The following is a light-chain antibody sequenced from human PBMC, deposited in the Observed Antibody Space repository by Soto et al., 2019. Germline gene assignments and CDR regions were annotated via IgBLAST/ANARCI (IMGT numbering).Light chain of an antibody. CDR2: DAS. Sequence: GDRVTITCRASQSLSSWLVWYQQKPGKAPKLLIYDASSLESGVPSRFSGSGSGTEFTLTISSLQPDDFATYYCQQYNSWTFGQGTKVEIK. J-gene: IGKJ1*01. CDR1: QSLSSW. CDR3: QQYNSWT. V-gene: IGKV1-5*01.